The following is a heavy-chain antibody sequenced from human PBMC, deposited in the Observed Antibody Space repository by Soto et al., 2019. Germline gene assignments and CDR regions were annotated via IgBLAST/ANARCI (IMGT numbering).Heavy chain of an antibody. CDR2: MSHSGGT. D-gene: IGHD1-1*01. V-gene: IGHV4-61*01. CDR1: GGFVSSGSYY. Sequence: SETLSLTCAVYGGFVSSGSYYWSWIRQPPGKGLEWIGEMSHSGGTHFNPSPKSRVTISVDTSKNQFSLKMTSVTAADTALYYCARVERGTATTVVDAFDIWGPGTMVTVSS. CDR3: ARVERGTATTVVDAFDI. J-gene: IGHJ3*02.